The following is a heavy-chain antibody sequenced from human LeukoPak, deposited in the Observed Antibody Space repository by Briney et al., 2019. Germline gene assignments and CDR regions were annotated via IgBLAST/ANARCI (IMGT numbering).Heavy chain of an antibody. CDR2: IFDNGST. CDR1: GGSISSYY. D-gene: IGHD3-10*01. J-gene: IGHJ4*02. V-gene: IGHV4-59*12. Sequence: KPSETLSLTCTVSGGSISSYYWSWIRQSPGKGLEWIGYIFDNGSTDYNPSLKSRVTISVDTSKNQLSLKLSSLTAADTAVYYCARESYGSGSYYYWGQGTLVTVSS. CDR3: ARESYGSGSYYY.